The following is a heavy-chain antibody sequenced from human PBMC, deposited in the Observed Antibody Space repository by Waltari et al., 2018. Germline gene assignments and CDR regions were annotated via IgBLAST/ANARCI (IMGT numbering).Heavy chain of an antibody. V-gene: IGHV1-46*01. CDR1: GYTFTSYY. J-gene: IGHJ3*02. CDR3: ARAGSAQDAFDI. Sequence: QVQLVQSGAEVTKPGASVKVSCKASGYTFTSYYMHWVRQAPGQGLEWMGIINPSGGSTTYAQKFQGRVTMTRDTSTSIVYMELSSLRFEDTAVYYCARAGSAQDAFDIWGQGTMVTVSS. CDR2: INPSGGST. D-gene: IGHD2-15*01.